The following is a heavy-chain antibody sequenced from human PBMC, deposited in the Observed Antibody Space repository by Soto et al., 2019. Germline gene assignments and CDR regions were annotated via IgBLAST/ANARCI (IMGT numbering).Heavy chain of an antibody. V-gene: IGHV3-21*01. CDR3: ARAYCSGGSCSRGGYYYYGMDV. D-gene: IGHD2-15*01. CDR2: ISSSSSYI. CDR1: GFTFSGYS. Sequence: GGSLRLSCAASGFTFSGYSMNWVRQAPGKGLEWVSSISSSSSYIYYADSVKGRFTISRDNAKNSLYLQMNSLRAEDTAVYYCARAYCSGGSCSRGGYYYYGMDVWGQGTTVTVSS. J-gene: IGHJ6*02.